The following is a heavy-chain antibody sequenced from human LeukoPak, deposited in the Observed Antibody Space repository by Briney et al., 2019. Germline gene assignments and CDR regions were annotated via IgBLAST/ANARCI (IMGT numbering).Heavy chain of an antibody. D-gene: IGHD2-15*01. CDR3: ASLGYCGGGSCGGFDY. J-gene: IGHJ4*02. CDR2: INQDGTEK. CDR1: GFSFTTYW. V-gene: IGHV3-7*01. Sequence: PGGSLRLSCAASGFSFTTYWMSWGRQSQGKALGWVANINQDGTEKYYVDSVKGRFTISRDNAKNSLYLQMNSLRADDTAVYYCASLGYCGGGSCGGFDYWGQGTLVTVSS.